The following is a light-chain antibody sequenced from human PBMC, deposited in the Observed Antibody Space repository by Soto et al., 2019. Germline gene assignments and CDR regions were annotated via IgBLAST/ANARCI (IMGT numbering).Light chain of an antibody. Sequence: QSFLTQPPSVSGAPGQRVTISCTGSSSNIGAGYDVHWYQQLPGTAPKLLIYGNSNRPSGVPDRFSGSKSGTSASLAITGLQAEDEADYYCQSYDSSLSGSWVFGGGTKLTVL. J-gene: IGLJ3*02. CDR1: SSNIGAGYD. CDR2: GNS. CDR3: QSYDSSLSGSWV. V-gene: IGLV1-40*01.